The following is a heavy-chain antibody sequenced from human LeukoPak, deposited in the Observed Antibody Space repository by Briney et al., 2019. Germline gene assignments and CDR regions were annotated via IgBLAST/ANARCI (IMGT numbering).Heavy chain of an antibody. V-gene: IGHV5-51*01. CDR1: GYSFTSYW. CDR2: FYPGDSDT. Sequence: GESLKISCKGPGYSFTSYWIGWVRQMPGKGVERMVIFYPGDSDTRYSPSFQGQVTISADKSISTAYLQWSSLKASDTAMYYCARHVTPYDYGGNWGQGTLVTVSA. D-gene: IGHD4-23*01. J-gene: IGHJ4*02. CDR3: ARHVTPYDYGGN.